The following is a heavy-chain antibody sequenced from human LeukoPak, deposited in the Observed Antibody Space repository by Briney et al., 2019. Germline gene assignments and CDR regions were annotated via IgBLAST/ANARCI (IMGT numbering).Heavy chain of an antibody. V-gene: IGHV4-39*01. CDR2: IYYSGST. J-gene: IGHJ6*02. CDR3: ARSLPNPNILTGYYYYYGMDV. CDR1: GGSISSYY. D-gene: IGHD3-9*01. Sequence: KASETLSLTCTVSGGSISSYYWGWIRQPPGKGLEWIGSIYYSGSTYYNPSLKSRVTISVDTSKNQFSLKLSSVTAADTAVYYCARSLPNPNILTGYYYYYGMDVWGQGTTVTVSS.